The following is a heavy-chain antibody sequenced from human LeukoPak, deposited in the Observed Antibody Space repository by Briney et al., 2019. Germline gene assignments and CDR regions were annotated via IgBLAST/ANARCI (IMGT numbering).Heavy chain of an antibody. Sequence: GGSLRLSCAASGFTFSSYAMSWVRQAPGKGLEWVSAISGSGGSTYYADSVKGRFTISRDNSKNTLYLQMNSLKAEDTAVYYCAKSTGYSSSPRYFDYWGQGTLVTVSS. CDR3: AKSTGYSSSPRYFDY. CDR1: GFTFSSYA. V-gene: IGHV3-23*01. J-gene: IGHJ4*02. CDR2: ISGSGGST. D-gene: IGHD6-13*01.